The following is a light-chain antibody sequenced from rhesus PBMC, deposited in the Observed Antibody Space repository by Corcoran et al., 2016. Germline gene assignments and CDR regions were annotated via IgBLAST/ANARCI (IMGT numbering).Light chain of an antibody. V-gene: IGKV1-25*01. CDR3: QHYYSTPYS. J-gene: IGKJ2*01. CDR2: EAS. CDR1: QGITND. Sequence: DIQMTQSPSSLSASVGDRVTITCRASQGITNDLAWYQQKPGETPKLLIYEASSLQSGIPSRFSGSGSVTEFTLTISSLQSEDFATYYCQHYYSTPYSFGQGTKVEIK.